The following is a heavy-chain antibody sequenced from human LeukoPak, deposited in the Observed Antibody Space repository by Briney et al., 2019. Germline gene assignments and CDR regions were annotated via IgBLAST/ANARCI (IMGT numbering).Heavy chain of an antibody. CDR2: IIPIFGTA. Sequence: SVKVSCKASGGTFSSYAISWVRQAPGRGLEWMGGIIPIFGTANYAQKFQGRVTITADESTSTAYMELSSLRSEDTAVYYCARSLPGIAAAGYNWFDPWGQGTLVTVSS. V-gene: IGHV1-69*13. J-gene: IGHJ5*02. CDR3: ARSLPGIAAAGYNWFDP. CDR1: GGTFSSYA. D-gene: IGHD6-13*01.